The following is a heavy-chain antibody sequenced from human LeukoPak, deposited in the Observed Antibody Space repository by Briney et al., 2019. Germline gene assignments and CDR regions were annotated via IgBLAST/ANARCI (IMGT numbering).Heavy chain of an antibody. CDR2: ISWNSGSI. Sequence: GRSLRLSCAASGFTFDDYAMHWVRQAPGKGLGWVSGISWNSGSIGYADSVKGRFTISRDNAKNSLYLQMNSLRAEDTALYYCAKFGDHRYAHDYWGQGTLVTVSS. CDR1: GFTFDDYA. V-gene: IGHV3-9*01. CDR3: AKFGDHRYAHDY. D-gene: IGHD3-16*01. J-gene: IGHJ4*02.